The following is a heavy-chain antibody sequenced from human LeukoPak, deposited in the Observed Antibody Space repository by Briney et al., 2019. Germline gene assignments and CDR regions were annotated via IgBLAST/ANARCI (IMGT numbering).Heavy chain of an antibody. CDR3: AKSSVAGRNYYGMDV. Sequence: GGSLRLSCAASGFTFSSYGMHWVRQAPGKGLEWVAVIWYDGSNKYYADSVKGRFTISRDNSKNTLYLQMNSLRAEDTAVYYCAKSSVAGRNYYGMDVWGQGTTVTVSS. V-gene: IGHV3-33*08. CDR1: GFTFSSYG. CDR2: IWYDGSNK. D-gene: IGHD6-19*01. J-gene: IGHJ6*02.